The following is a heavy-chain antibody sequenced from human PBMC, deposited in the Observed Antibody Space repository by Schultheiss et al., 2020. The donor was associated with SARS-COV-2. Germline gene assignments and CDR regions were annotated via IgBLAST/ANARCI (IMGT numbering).Heavy chain of an antibody. J-gene: IGHJ4*02. CDR2: IDPSDSYT. CDR3: ARHFGMEGLAHNDY. Sequence: GESLKISCKGSGHSFTNYWIAWVRQMPGKGLEWMGRIDPSDSYTNYSPSLQGHVTFSADKSINTAYLQWNSLQASDTAMYYCARHFGMEGLAHNDYWGQGTLVTVSS. CDR1: GHSFTNYW. V-gene: IGHV5-10-1*01. D-gene: IGHD3-3*02.